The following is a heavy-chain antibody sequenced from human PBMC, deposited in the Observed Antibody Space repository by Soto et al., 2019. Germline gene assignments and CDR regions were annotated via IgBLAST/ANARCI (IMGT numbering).Heavy chain of an antibody. D-gene: IGHD3-10*01. CDR2: IYSSGNT. CDR3: ASDHWTPVGGSGSYYMFAF. CDR1: GGSIRDYY. V-gene: IGHV4-4*07. Sequence: QVQLQESGPGLVKPSETLSLTCSVSGGSIRDYYWTWIRQPAGKGLEWIWRIYSSGNTFYNHSLNCRLTMPVDMSNNQFSLNLISVTAADTAVYYCASDHWTPVGGSGSYYMFAFWGQGILVTVSP. J-gene: IGHJ4*02.